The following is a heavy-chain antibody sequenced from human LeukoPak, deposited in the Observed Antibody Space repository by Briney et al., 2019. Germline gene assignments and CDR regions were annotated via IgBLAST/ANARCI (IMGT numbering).Heavy chain of an antibody. V-gene: IGHV1-24*01. CDR2: FDPEDGET. J-gene: IGHJ5*02. D-gene: IGHD3-16*01. CDR1: GYTLTELS. Sequence: ASVKVSCKVSGYTLTELSMHWVRQAPGKGLGWMGGFDPEDGETIYAQKFQGRVTMTEDTSTDTAYMELSSLRSEDTAVYYCATEWPLRGGNWFDPWGQGTLVTVSS. CDR3: ATEWPLRGGNWFDP.